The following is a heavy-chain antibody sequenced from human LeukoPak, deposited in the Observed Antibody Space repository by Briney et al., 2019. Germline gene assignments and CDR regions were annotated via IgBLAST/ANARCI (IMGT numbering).Heavy chain of an antibody. CDR1: GFTFGSYS. CDR2: ISSSSSYI. J-gene: IGHJ4*02. CDR3: ARDKANYFDY. Sequence: GGSLRLSCAASGFTFGSYSMNWVRQAPGKGLEWVSSISSSSSYIYYADSVKGRFTISRDNAKNSLYLQMNSLRAEDTAVYYCARDKANYFDYWGQGTLVTVSS. V-gene: IGHV3-21*04.